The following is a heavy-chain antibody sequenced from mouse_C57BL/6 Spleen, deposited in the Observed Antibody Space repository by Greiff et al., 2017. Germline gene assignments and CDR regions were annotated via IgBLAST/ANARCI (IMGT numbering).Heavy chain of an antibody. D-gene: IGHD2-4*01. CDR1: GFTFSSYG. J-gene: IGHJ4*01. CDR3: ARLYYDYGGYFCYARDY. V-gene: IGHV5-6*01. CDR2: ISRGGSYT. Sequence: EVKLMESGGDLVKPGGSLKLSCAASGFTFSSYGMSWVRQTPDKRLEWVATISRGGSYTYYPDSVKGRFTISRDNAKNTLYLQMSSLKSEDTAMYYCARLYYDYGGYFCYARDYWGQGTSGTVSS.